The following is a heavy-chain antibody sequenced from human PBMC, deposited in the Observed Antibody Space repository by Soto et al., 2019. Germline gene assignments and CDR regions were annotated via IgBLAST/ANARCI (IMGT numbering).Heavy chain of an antibody. D-gene: IGHD6-13*01. CDR1: GFTFSSYS. Sequence: GSLRLSCAASGFTFSSYSMNWVRQAPGKGLEWVSSISSSSYIYYADSVKGRFTISRDNAKNSLYLQMNSLRAEDTAVYYCASHGRYSSSWYFDYWGQGTLVTVSS. V-gene: IGHV3-21*01. CDR2: ISSSSYI. CDR3: ASHGRYSSSWYFDY. J-gene: IGHJ4*02.